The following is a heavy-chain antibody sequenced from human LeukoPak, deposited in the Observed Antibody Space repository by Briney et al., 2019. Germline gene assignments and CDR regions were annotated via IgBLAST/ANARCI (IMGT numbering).Heavy chain of an antibody. CDR3: ARSGPYCSGGSCPDY. V-gene: IGHV1-2*04. D-gene: IGHD2-15*01. Sequence: ASVKVSCKASGYTFTGYYMHWVRQAPGQGLEWMGWINPNSGGTNYAQKFQGWVTMTRDTSISTAYMELSRLSSDGTAVYYCARSGPYCSGGSCPDYWGQGTLVTVSS. CDR2: INPNSGGT. CDR1: GYTFTGYY. J-gene: IGHJ4*02.